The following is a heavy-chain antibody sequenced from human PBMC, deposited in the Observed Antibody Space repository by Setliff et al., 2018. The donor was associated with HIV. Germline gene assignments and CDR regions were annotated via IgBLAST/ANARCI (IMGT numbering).Heavy chain of an antibody. J-gene: IGHJ4*01. V-gene: IGHV4-39*01. CDR1: GGSISSSSSY. D-gene: IGHD1-26*01. CDR3: ASHLPPYSGNFDY. CDR2: VSYSGNT. Sequence: PSETLSLTCTVSGGSISSSSSYWGWIRQPPGRGLEWIGGVSYSGNTYYNPSLKSRVTISVDTSKNQISLKLSSVTAADTAVYYCASHLPPYSGNFDYWGHGTLVTVSS.